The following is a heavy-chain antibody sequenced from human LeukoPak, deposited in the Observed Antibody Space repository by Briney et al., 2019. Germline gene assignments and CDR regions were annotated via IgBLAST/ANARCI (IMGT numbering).Heavy chain of an antibody. J-gene: IGHJ4*02. Sequence: ASVKVSCQASGYTFVRYGISWVRQAPGQGLEWMGWISAYNGNTNYAQKLQGRVTMTTDTSTSTAYMELRSLRSDDTAVYYWARGGHYYYDSSGYYYWGQGTLVTVSS. CDR1: GYTFVRYG. V-gene: IGHV1-18*01. D-gene: IGHD3-22*01. CDR3: ARGGHYYYDSSGYYY. CDR2: ISAYNGNT.